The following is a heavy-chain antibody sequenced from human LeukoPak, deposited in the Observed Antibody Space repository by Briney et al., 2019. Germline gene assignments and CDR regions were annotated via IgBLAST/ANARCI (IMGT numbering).Heavy chain of an antibody. V-gene: IGHV3-21*01. CDR1: GFTFSSYS. J-gene: IGHJ4*02. D-gene: IGHD3-22*01. CDR3: AGDGDSSGYPFDY. Sequence: GGSLRLSCAASGFTFSSYSMNWVRQAPGKGLEWVSSISSSSSYIYYADSVKGRFTISRDNAKNSLYLQMNSLRAEDTAVYYCAGDGDSSGYPFDYWGQGTLVTVSS. CDR2: ISSSSSYI.